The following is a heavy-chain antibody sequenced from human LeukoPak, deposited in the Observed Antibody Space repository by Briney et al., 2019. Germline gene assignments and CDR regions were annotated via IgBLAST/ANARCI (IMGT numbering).Heavy chain of an antibody. D-gene: IGHD3-10*01. CDR1: GLTFSNYD. J-gene: IGHJ4*02. V-gene: IGHV3-23*01. CDR2: VTGGGDTT. CDR3: AKRGSYFGGFDY. Sequence: GGSLRLSCAASGLTFSNYDMSWVRQAPGKGLEWVSAVTGGGDTTYYADSVKGRFTISRDNSKSTLYLQMNSLRAEDTAVYYCAKRGSYFGGFDYWGQGTLVTVSS.